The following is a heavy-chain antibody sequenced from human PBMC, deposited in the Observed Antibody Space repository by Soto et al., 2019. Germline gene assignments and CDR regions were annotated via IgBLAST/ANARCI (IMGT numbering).Heavy chain of an antibody. V-gene: IGHV1-69*02. CDR1: GGTFSSYT. D-gene: IGHD5-12*01. CDR2: IIPILGIA. Sequence: QVQLVQSGAEVKKPGSSVKVSCKASGGTFSSYTISWVRQAPGQGLEWMGRIIPILGIANYAQKFQGRVTITADKSTSTAYMELSSLRSEDTAVYYCARYPKSGYLRGPWGQGTLVTVSS. J-gene: IGHJ5*02. CDR3: ARYPKSGYLRGP.